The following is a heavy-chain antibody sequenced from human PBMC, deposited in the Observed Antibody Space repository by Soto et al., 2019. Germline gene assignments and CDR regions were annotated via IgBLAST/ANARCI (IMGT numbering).Heavy chain of an antibody. CDR1: GYTFTSYD. D-gene: IGHD3-10*01. CDR2: INPTSEYT. J-gene: IGHJ4*02. V-gene: IGHV1-8*01. CDR3: ARQVPPGESSD. Sequence: ASVKVSCKASGYTFTSYDINWVRQAPGQGLEWVGWINPTSEYTAHAQKFQGRVTLTREISTATAYMELSSLTSEDTAVYFCARQVPPGESSDWGPGTQVTVSS.